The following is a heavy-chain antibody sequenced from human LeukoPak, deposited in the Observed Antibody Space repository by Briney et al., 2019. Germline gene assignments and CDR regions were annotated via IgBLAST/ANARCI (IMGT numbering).Heavy chain of an antibody. V-gene: IGHV5-51*01. CDR3: ARLGSDYYDSSGYYNELGY. D-gene: IGHD3-22*01. CDR1: GYSFTSNW. CDR2: IYPGDSDT. Sequence: GESLKISCKGSGYSFTSNWIGWVRQMPGKGLEWMGIIYPGDSDTRYSPSFQGQVTISADKSISTAYLQWSSLKASDTAMYYCARLGSDYYDSSGYYNELGYWGPGTLVTVSS. J-gene: IGHJ4*02.